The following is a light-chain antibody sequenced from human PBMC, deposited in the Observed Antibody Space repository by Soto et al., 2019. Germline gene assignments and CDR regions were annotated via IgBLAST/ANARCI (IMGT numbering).Light chain of an antibody. Sequence: EIVLTQSPATLSLSPGERATLSCRASQRVSSYLAWYQQKPGQAPRLLIYDASNSATGIPARFSGSGYGTDFTLTISSLGPEDFAVYYCQQRSNWPWTFGQGTKVEIK. CDR2: DAS. J-gene: IGKJ1*01. CDR3: QQRSNWPWT. CDR1: QRVSSY. V-gene: IGKV3-11*01.